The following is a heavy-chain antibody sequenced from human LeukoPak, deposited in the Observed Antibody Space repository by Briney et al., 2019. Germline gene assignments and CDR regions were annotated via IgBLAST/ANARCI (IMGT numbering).Heavy chain of an antibody. J-gene: IGHJ4*02. D-gene: IGHD2-21*02. CDR1: GGTFSGYG. Sequence: SVKVSCKASGGTFSGYGFIWVRQAPGQGLEWMGGIIPILATANYAQKFQGRVTITADESTSTAYVELSSLRSEDTAVYYCATSPTSDSPGYWGQGTLVTVSS. CDR3: ATSPTSDSPGY. CDR2: IIPILATA. V-gene: IGHV1-69*13.